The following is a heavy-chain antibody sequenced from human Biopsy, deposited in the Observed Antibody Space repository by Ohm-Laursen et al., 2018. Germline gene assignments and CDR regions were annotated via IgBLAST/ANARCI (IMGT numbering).Heavy chain of an antibody. V-gene: IGHV4-39*01. CDR2: IRNT. Sequence: SDTLSLTCIVSSGSIRTGDYYWSWIRQPAGKGLEWIGTIRNTYFRTSLKSRVTMSVDTSKNQFSLKLSSVTAADTGVYYCAQTRNDYGGFYFDYWGRGTLVTVSS. CDR3: AQTRNDYGGFYFDY. D-gene: IGHD4/OR15-4a*01. J-gene: IGHJ4*02. CDR1: SGSIRTGDYY.